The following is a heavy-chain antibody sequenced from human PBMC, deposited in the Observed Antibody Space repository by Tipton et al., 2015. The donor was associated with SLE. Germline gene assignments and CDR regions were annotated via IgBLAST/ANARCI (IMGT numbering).Heavy chain of an antibody. Sequence: TLSLTCTVSGDSISRYYWTWIRQPPGKGLEWIGYIYYSGSTNYSPSLKSRVTISVDTSKNQFSLKLTSVTAADTAMYYCARLLNGGPGYWGQGTLVTVSS. V-gene: IGHV4-59*01. CDR3: ARLLNGGPGY. CDR2: IYYSGST. J-gene: IGHJ4*02. D-gene: IGHD3-10*01. CDR1: GDSISRYY.